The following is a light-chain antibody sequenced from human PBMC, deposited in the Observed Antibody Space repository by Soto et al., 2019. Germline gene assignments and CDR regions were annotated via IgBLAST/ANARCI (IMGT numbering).Light chain of an antibody. CDR2: VGLGGIVG. Sequence: QSVLTQPPSASASLGASVTLTCTLSSGYSNSTVDWYQQRLGEGPRFVMRVGLGGIVGSRGDGIPDRFSVLGAGLNRHLTIKNIQEEDEGDYHCVADDDSGGKFVYVFGAGTKVTVL. V-gene: IGLV9-49*02. J-gene: IGLJ1*01. CDR1: SGYSNST. CDR3: VADDDSGGKFVYV.